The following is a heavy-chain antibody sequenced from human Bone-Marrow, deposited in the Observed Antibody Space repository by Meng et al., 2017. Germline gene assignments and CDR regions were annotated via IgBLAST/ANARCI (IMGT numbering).Heavy chain of an antibody. CDR2: IKSDGITT. CDR3: VRGDDSSSWGKGCDP. D-gene: IGHD6-13*01. J-gene: IGHJ5*02. CDR1: GFTFSSYW. Sequence: GESLKISCAASGFTFSSYWMHWVRQAPGKGLLWVSRIKSDGITTRYADSVKGRFTISRDNAKNTLYLQMNSLRAEDTAVYYWVRGDDSSSWGKGCDPWGQGTLVTVS. V-gene: IGHV3-74*01.